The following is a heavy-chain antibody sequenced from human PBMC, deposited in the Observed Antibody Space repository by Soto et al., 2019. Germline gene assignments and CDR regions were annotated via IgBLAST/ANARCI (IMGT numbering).Heavy chain of an antibody. CDR1: GGTFSSYT. CDR2: IIPILGIA. V-gene: IGHV1-69*02. Sequence: SVKVSCKASGGTFSSYTISWVRQAPGQGLEWMGRIIPILGIANYAQKFQERVTITRDMSTSTAYMELSSLRSEDTAVYYCAAGSHLYYYYYGMDVWGQGTTVTVSS. J-gene: IGHJ6*02. CDR3: AAGSHLYYYYYGMDV.